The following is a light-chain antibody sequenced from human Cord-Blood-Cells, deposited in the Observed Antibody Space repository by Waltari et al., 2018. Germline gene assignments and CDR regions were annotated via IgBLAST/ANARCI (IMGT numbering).Light chain of an antibody. Sequence: QSALTQPASVSGSPGQSITISCTGTSSDVGGYNHASWFQQHPGKAPKPMIYDFSKPPSGVSYRFSGSQSCNTASLTISGLQAEDEADYYCSSYTSSSTLVFGGGTKLTVL. V-gene: IGLV2-14*01. CDR3: SSYTSSSTLV. J-gene: IGLJ2*01. CDR2: DFS. CDR1: SSDVGGYNH.